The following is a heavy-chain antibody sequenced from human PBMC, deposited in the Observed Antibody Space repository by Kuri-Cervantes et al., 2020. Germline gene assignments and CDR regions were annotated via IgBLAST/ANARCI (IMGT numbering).Heavy chain of an antibody. V-gene: IGHV3-33*06. CDR1: GFTLSSYS. Sequence: LSLTCAASGFTLSSYSMHWVRQAPGKGLEWVAVISLDGSKKYSAESMKGRFTISRDNSKDTLYLQMNSLRAEDTAVYYCAKGPTIIAVAGEFDYWGQGTLVTVSS. D-gene: IGHD6-19*01. J-gene: IGHJ4*02. CDR2: ISLDGSKK. CDR3: AKGPTIIAVAGEFDY.